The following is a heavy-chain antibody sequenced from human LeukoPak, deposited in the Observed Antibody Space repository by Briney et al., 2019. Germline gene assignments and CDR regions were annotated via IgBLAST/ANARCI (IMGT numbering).Heavy chain of an antibody. V-gene: IGHV1-2*02. J-gene: IGHJ4*02. D-gene: IGHD4-17*01. CDR2: INPNSGGT. Sequence: ASVKVSCKASGYTFTGYYMHWVRQAPGQGLEWMGWINPNSGGTNYAQKFQGRVTMTRNTSISTAYTELSSLRSEDTAVYYCAFGDYRFDYWGQGTLVTVSS. CDR1: GYTFTGYY. CDR3: AFGDYRFDY.